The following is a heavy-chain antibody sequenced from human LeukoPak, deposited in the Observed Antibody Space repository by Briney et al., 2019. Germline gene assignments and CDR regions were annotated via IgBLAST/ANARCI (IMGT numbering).Heavy chain of an antibody. Sequence: TGGSLRLSCAVSGITLSNYGMSWVRQAPGKGLEWVAGISDSGGSTNYADSVKGRFTISRDNPKNTLYLQMNSLRAKDTAVYFCAKRGVVIRVILVGFHKEAYYFDSWGQGALVTVSS. J-gene: IGHJ4*02. CDR2: ISDSGGST. V-gene: IGHV3-23*01. CDR1: GITLSNYG. D-gene: IGHD3-22*01. CDR3: AKRGVVIRVILVGFHKEAYYFDS.